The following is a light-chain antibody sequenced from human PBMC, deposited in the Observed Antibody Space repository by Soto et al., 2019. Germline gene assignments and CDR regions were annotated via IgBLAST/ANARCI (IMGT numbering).Light chain of an antibody. V-gene: IGLV2-23*02. J-gene: IGLJ2*01. Sequence: QSALTQPASVSGSPGQSITISCTGTSSDVGSYNFVSWYQQHPGKAHTLLIYEVITRLLGISNRISGSKSGNTASMTISGIQAEDEADCFCCSYTRSGSLVFGGGTQLPVL. CDR3: CSYTRSGSLV. CDR1: SSDVGSYNF. CDR2: EVI.